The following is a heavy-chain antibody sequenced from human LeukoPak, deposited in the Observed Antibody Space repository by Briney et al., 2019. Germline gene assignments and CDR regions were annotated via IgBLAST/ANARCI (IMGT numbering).Heavy chain of an antibody. J-gene: IGHJ4*02. D-gene: IGHD6-13*01. CDR2: ISGSGGST. V-gene: IGHV3-23*01. CDR1: GFTFSSYA. Sequence: PGGSLRLSCAASGFTFSSYAMSWVRQAPGKGLEWVSAISGSGGSTYYADSVKGRFTISRDNSKNTLYLQMNSLRAEDTAVYYCAKVGASIAAAALGGYFDYWGQGTLVTVSS. CDR3: AKVGASIAAAALGGYFDY.